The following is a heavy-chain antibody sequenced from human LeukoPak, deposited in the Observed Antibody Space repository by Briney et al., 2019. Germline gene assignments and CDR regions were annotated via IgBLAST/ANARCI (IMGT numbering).Heavy chain of an antibody. CDR2: ISGSGDTT. J-gene: IGHJ5*02. CDR3: ARGDRGTAAGNNWFNP. Sequence: GGSLRLSCAASGFTFSSFAMNWVRQAPGKGLEWVSIISGSGDTTHYTDSVKGRFTVSRDNSKNTLYLQMNSLRVEDTAVYYCARGDRGTAAGNNWFNPWGQGTLVTVSS. CDR1: GFTFSSFA. D-gene: IGHD6-13*01. V-gene: IGHV3-23*01.